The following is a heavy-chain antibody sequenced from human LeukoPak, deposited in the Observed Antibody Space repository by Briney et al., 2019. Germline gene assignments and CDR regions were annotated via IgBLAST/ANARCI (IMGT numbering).Heavy chain of an antibody. CDR2: ISSSGSTI. Sequence: PGGSLRLSCAASGFTFSSYEMNWVRQAPGKGLEWVSYISSSGSTIYYADSVKGRFTISRDNAKNSLYLQMNSLRAEDTAVYYCARDPSSWFHGGIDAFDIWGQGTMVTVSS. V-gene: IGHV3-48*03. D-gene: IGHD6-6*01. CDR1: GFTFSSYE. CDR3: ARDPSSWFHGGIDAFDI. J-gene: IGHJ3*02.